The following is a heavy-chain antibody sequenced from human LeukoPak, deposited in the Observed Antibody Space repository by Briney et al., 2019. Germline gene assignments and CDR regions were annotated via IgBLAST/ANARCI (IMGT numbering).Heavy chain of an antibody. CDR1: GFTFGSYG. CDR3: AKILFGRSTPQLHSVVVAADYFDY. D-gene: IGHD2-15*01. J-gene: IGHJ4*02. CDR2: ISYDGSNK. Sequence: PGRSLRLSCAASGFTFGSYGMHWVRQAPGKGLEWVAVISYDGSNKYYADSVKGRFTISRDNSKNTLYLQMNSLRAEDTAVYYCAKILFGRSTPQLHSVVVAADYFDYWGQGTLVTVSS. V-gene: IGHV3-30*18.